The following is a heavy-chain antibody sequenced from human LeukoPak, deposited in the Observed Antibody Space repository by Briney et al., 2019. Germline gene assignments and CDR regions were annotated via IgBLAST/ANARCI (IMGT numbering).Heavy chain of an antibody. CDR2: INPNSGGT. Sequence: ASVKVSCKASGYTFTGYYMHWVRQPPGQGLEWMGWINPNSGGTNYAQKFQGRVTMTRDTSISTAYMELSRLRSDDTAVYYCARGPTTIAAAGNWFEPWGQGTLVTVSS. D-gene: IGHD6-13*01. V-gene: IGHV1-2*02. CDR1: GYTFTGYY. CDR3: ARGPTTIAAAGNWFEP. J-gene: IGHJ5*02.